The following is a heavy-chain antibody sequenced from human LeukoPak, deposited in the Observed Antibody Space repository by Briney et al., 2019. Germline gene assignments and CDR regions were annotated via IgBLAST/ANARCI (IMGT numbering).Heavy chain of an antibody. V-gene: IGHV4-38-2*02. CDR2: IYHSGST. CDR1: GHSISSGYY. CDR3: ARNPKGDAGDYYGMDV. J-gene: IGHJ6*02. Sequence: SETLSLTCTVSGHSISSGYYWGWIRQPPGKGLEWIGSIYHSGSTYYNPSVKSRVTISVDTSKNQFSLKLSSVTAADTAVYYCARNPKGDAGDYYGMDVWGQGTTVTVSS. D-gene: IGHD3-16*01.